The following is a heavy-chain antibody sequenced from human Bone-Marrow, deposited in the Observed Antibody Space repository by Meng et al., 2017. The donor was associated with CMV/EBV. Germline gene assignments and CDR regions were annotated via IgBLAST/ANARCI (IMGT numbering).Heavy chain of an antibody. CDR1: GGAISSTSYY. D-gene: IGHD6-19*01. V-gene: IGHV4-39*07. Sequence: SETLSLTCTVSGGAISSTSYYWGWIRQPPGKGLEWIGSIFYSGSTYYNPSLKSRVTISVDTSKNQFSLKLSSVTAADTAVYYRARDSRWLVGGEYNWFDPWGQGTLVTVSS. CDR3: ARDSRWLVGGEYNWFDP. CDR2: IFYSGST. J-gene: IGHJ5*02.